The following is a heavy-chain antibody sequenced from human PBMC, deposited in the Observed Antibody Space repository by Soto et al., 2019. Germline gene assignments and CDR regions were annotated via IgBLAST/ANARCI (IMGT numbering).Heavy chain of an antibody. D-gene: IGHD2-2*01. CDR1: GFTFSDYY. V-gene: IGHV3-11*01. CDR2: ISSSGSTI. CDR3: ARDAFSVVVVPAARTGDYGMDV. J-gene: IGHJ6*02. Sequence: LRLSCAASGFTFSDYYMSWIRQAPGKGLEWVSYISSSGSTIYYADSVKGRFTISRDNAKNSLYLQMNSLRAEDTAVYYCARDAFSVVVVPAARTGDYGMDVWGQGTTVTVS.